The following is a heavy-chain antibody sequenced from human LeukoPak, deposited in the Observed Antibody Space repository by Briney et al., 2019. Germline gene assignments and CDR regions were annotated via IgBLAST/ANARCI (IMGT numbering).Heavy chain of an antibody. CDR2: INPSGST. J-gene: IGHJ4*02. CDR3: ARGRGGGFDFDY. CDR1: GGSFSGYY. D-gene: IGHD2-15*01. V-gene: IGHV4-34*01. Sequence: PSETLSLTCAVYGGSFSGYYWSWIRQPPGKGLEWIGEINPSGSTNYNPSLKSRVTISVDTSKNQFSLKLSSVTAADTAVYYCARGRGGGFDFDYWGQGTLVTVSS.